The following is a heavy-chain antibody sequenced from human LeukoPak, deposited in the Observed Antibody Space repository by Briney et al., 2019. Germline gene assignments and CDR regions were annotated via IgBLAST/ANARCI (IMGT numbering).Heavy chain of an antibody. J-gene: IGHJ4*02. CDR2: ISYDGSNK. V-gene: IGHV3-30*03. D-gene: IGHD3-22*01. Sequence: GRSLRLSCAASGFTFSSYGMHWVRQAPGKGLEWVAVISYDGSNKYYADSVKGRFTISRDNAKNSLYLQMNSLRAEDTAVYYCARDLRPLYYYDSSGYYRFPYYFDYWGQGTLVTVSS. CDR1: GFTFSSYG. CDR3: ARDLRPLYYYDSSGYYRFPYYFDY.